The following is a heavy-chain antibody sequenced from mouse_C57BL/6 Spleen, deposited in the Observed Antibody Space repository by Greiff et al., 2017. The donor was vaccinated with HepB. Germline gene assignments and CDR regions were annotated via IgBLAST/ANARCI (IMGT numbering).Heavy chain of an antibody. CDR1: GFNIKDDY. V-gene: IGHV14-4*01. CDR2: IDPGNGDT. J-gene: IGHJ4*01. CDR3: TTGYGNEGYYAMDY. D-gene: IGHD2-1*01. Sequence: VQLKQSGAELVRPGASVKLSCTASGFNIKDDYMHWVKQRPEQGLEWIGWIDPGNGDTEYASKFQGKATITADTSSNTAYLQLSSLTSEDTAVYYCTTGYGNEGYYAMDYWGQGTSVTVSS.